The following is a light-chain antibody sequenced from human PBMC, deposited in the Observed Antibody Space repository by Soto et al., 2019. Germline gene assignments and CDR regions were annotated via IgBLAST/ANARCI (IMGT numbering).Light chain of an antibody. CDR3: CSYAGSYTCV. J-gene: IGLJ1*01. V-gene: IGLV2-11*01. CDR2: DVS. CDR1: SSDVGGYNY. Sequence: QSVLTQPRSVSGSPGQSVTISCTGTSSDVGGYNYVSWYQQHPGKAPKLMIYDVSKRPSGVPDRFSGSKSGNTASLTISGLQAEDEADYYRCSYAGSYTCVFGTGTKVPS.